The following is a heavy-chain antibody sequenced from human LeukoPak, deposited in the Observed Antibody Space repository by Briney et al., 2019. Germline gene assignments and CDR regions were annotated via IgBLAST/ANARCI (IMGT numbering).Heavy chain of an antibody. V-gene: IGHV4-39*01. D-gene: IGHD2-15*01. CDR1: GGSISSSSYY. Sequence: SETLSLTCTVSGGSISSSSYYWGWIRQPPGKGLEWLGSIYYSGSTYYNPSLKSRVTISVDTSKNQFSLKLSSVTAADTAVYYCARHEVVVVVAATPEEYFDYWGQGTLVTVSS. J-gene: IGHJ4*02. CDR2: IYYSGST. CDR3: ARHEVVVVVAATPEEYFDY.